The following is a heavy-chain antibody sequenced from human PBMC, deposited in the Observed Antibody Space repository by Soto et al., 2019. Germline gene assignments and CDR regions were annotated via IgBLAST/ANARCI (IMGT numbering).Heavy chain of an antibody. CDR1: RGSFSGYY. D-gene: IGHD2-8*02. J-gene: IGHJ4*02. CDR2: INHSGST. V-gene: IGHV4-34*01. CDR3: ARDKITGVFDY. Sequence: QVQLQQWGAGLLKPSETLSLTCAVYRGSFSGYYWTWIRQPPGTGLEWMGEINHSGSTNYNPSLKSRVTISVDTSKNQCSLKLTPVTAADAAVYFCARDKITGVFDYWGQGTLVTVSS.